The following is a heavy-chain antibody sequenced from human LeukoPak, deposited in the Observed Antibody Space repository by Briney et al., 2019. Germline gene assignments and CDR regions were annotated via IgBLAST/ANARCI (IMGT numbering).Heavy chain of an antibody. V-gene: IGHV4-59*01. Sequence: SETLSLTCTVSGGSISSYYWSWIRQPPGKGLEWIGYIYYSGSTNYNPSLKSRVTISVDTSKNQFSLKLTSVTAADTAVYYCAAETGSHDAFDIWGQGTMVTVSS. D-gene: IGHD1-26*01. J-gene: IGHJ3*02. CDR1: GGSISSYY. CDR3: AAETGSHDAFDI. CDR2: IYYSGST.